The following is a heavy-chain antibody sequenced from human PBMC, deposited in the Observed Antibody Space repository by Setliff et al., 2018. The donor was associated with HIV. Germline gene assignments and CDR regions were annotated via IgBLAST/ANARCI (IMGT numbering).Heavy chain of an antibody. J-gene: IGHJ4*02. CDR1: GYTLTTHA. V-gene: IGHV1-3*01. CDR3: ARSLREYSYGSPDY. Sequence: GASVKVSCKASGYTLTTHAMHWVRQAPGQSLEWMGWINAGNGNTKYSQKFQGRVTISRDIHANTAYMELSSLRSEDTAIYYCARSLREYSYGSPDYWGPGTLVTVSS. D-gene: IGHD5-18*01. CDR2: INAGNGNT.